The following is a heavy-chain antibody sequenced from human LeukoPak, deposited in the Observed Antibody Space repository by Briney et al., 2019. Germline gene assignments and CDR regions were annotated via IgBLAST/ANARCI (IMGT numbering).Heavy chain of an antibody. CDR1: EYTFTSYD. J-gene: IGHJ4*02. Sequence: GASVKVSCKTSEYTFTSYDINWVRQATGQGLEWRGWMNPNSGNTGYAQKFQGRVTMTRDTSINTAYMELSSLRSEDTAVYYCARVPSLGYCSGGSCYRFDYWGQGTLVTVSS. V-gene: IGHV1-8*02. D-gene: IGHD2-15*01. CDR2: MNPNSGNT. CDR3: ARVPSLGYCSGGSCYRFDY.